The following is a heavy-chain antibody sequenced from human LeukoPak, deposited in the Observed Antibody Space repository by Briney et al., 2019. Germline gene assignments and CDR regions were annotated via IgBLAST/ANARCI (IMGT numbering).Heavy chain of an antibody. D-gene: IGHD1-26*01. CDR1: GGSISSSSYY. J-gene: IGHJ4*02. Sequence: SETLSLTCTVSGGSISSSSYYWGWIRQPPGKGLEWIGSIYSSGITNYNPSLESRLSISVDMSNNQFSLKLSSVTAADAAVYYCARDDLQGAGPFDYWGQGILVTVSS. CDR2: IYSSGIT. CDR3: ARDDLQGAGPFDY. V-gene: IGHV4-39*07.